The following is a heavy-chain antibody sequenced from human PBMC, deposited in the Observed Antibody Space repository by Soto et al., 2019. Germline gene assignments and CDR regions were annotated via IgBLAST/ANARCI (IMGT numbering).Heavy chain of an antibody. CDR3: TTDPRPPQYNYYYGMDL. J-gene: IGHJ6*02. CDR1: GFTLSNAW. D-gene: IGHD6-6*01. V-gene: IGHV3-15*01. Sequence: PGGSLRLSCAASGFTLSNAWMSWVRQAPGKGLEWVGRIKSKVDGGTTDYAAPVKGRVSISRDDSKSTLYLHMNSLKTEDTAVYYCTTDPRPPQYNYYYGMDLWGQGTTVPVSS. CDR2: IKSKVDGGTT.